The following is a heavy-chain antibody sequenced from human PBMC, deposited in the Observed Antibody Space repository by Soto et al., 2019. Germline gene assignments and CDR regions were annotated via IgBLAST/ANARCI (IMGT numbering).Heavy chain of an antibody. Sequence: PGGSLRLSCAASGFTFSSYEMNWVRQAPGKGLEWVSYISSSGSTIYYADSVKGRFTISRDNAKNSLYLQMNSLRAEDTAVYYCARDFRLGHSCYDWDYYYGMDVWGQGTTVTVSS. CDR2: ISSSGSTI. V-gene: IGHV3-48*03. D-gene: IGHD5-12*01. CDR3: ARDFRLGHSCYDWDYYYGMDV. J-gene: IGHJ6*02. CDR1: GFTFSSYE.